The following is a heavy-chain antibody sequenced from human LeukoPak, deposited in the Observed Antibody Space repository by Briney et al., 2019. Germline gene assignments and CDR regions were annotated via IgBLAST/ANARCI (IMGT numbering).Heavy chain of an antibody. J-gene: IGHJ4*02. CDR1: GFTFSSYS. D-gene: IGHD6-19*01. CDR3: ARQGQQWLEFDY. CDR2: ISSSSSYI. V-gene: IGHV3-21*01. Sequence: GGSLRLSCAASGFTFSSYSMNWVRQAPGRGLEWVSSISSSSSYIYYADSVKSRFTITRDNAKNSLYVQMNSLRAEDTAVYYCARQGQQWLEFDYWGQGTLVTVSS.